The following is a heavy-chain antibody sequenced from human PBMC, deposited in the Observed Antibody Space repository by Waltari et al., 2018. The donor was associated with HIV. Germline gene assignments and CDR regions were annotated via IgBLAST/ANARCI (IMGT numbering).Heavy chain of an antibody. D-gene: IGHD5-18*01. V-gene: IGHV4-61*02. J-gene: IGHJ3*02. CDR3: ARRGIHLWFYAFDI. CDR2: IYTSWST. Sequence: QVQLQESGPGLVKPSQTLSLTCTVSGGSISSGRYYWSWIRQPAGKGLEWIGRIYTSWSTNSNPSLNSRVTISVDTSKNQFSLKLSSVTAADTAVYYCARRGIHLWFYAFDIWGQGTMVTVSS. CDR1: GGSISSGRYY.